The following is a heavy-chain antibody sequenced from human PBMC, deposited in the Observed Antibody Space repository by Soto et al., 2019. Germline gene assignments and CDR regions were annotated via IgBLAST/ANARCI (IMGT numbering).Heavy chain of an antibody. J-gene: IGHJ6*02. D-gene: IGHD6-19*01. CDR2: ISSSSSYI. CDR3: ARDKQWLVRGYYYGMDV. CDR1: GFTFSSYS. V-gene: IGHV3-21*01. Sequence: EVQLVESGGGLVKPGGSLRLSCAAPGFTFSSYSMNWVRQAPGKGLEWVSSISSSSSYIYYADSVKGRFTISRDNAKNSLYLQMNSLRAEDTAVYYCARDKQWLVRGYYYGMDVWGQGTTVTVSS.